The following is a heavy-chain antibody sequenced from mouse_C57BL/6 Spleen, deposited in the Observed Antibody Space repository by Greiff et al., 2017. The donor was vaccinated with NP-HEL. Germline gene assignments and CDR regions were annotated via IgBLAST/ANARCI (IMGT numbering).Heavy chain of an antibody. V-gene: IGHV1-81*01. Sequence: QVQLKESGAELARPGASVKLSCKASGYTFTSYGISWVKQRTGQGLEWIGEIYPRSGNTYYNEKFKGKATLTADKSSSTAYMELRSLTSEDSAVYFCARSEDYDRAFAYWGQGTLVTVSA. CDR2: IYPRSGNT. D-gene: IGHD2-4*01. J-gene: IGHJ3*01. CDR3: ARSEDYDRAFAY. CDR1: GYTFTSYG.